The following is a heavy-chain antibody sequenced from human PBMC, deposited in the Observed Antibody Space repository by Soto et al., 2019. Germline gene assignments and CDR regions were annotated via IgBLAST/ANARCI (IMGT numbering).Heavy chain of an antibody. CDR2: ISASGEKP. J-gene: IGHJ4*02. CDR3: AKLEWLEFGGDY. D-gene: IGHD6-19*01. V-gene: IGHV3-23*01. CDR1: GFAFSDYP. Sequence: EVHLLESGGGVVQPGKSLKISCATSGFAFSDYPMTWVRQPPGQGLEWVSGISASGEKPYYADSVKGRFTISRDKSKNTLSLQKNSLRVEDTGIYYCAKLEWLEFGGDYWGQGTLVTVSS.